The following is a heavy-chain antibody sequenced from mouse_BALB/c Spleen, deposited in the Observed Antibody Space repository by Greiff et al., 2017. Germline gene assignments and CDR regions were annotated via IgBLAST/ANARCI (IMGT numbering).Heavy chain of an antibody. V-gene: IGHV3-2*02. J-gene: IGHJ3*01. D-gene: IGHD2-10*02. CDR2: ISYSGST. CDR3: ARSKYGNYMFAY. CDR1: GYSITSDYA. Sequence: EVQLQESGPGLVKPSQSLSLTCTVTGYSITSDYAWNWIRQFPGNKLEWMGYISYSGSTSYNPSLKSRISITRDTSKNQFFLQLNSVTTEDTATYYCARSKYGNYMFAYWGQGTLVTVSA.